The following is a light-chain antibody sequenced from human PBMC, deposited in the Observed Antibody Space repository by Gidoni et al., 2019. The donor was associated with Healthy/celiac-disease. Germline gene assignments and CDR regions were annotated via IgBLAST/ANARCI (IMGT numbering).Light chain of an antibody. V-gene: IGKV3-15*01. CDR2: GAS. Sequence: ELLMTQSSATLSVSPGERATLSCRASQSVSSNLAWYQQKPGQAPRLLIYGASTRATSIPARFSGSGSGTEFTITSSSLQSEDAAVYYCQRNNSWPAFGRGTKVEIK. CDR1: QSVSSN. J-gene: IGKJ3*01. CDR3: QRNNSWPA.